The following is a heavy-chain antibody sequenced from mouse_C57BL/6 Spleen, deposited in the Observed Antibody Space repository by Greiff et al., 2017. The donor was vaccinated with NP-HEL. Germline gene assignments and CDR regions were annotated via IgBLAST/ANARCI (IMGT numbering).Heavy chain of an antibody. D-gene: IGHD2-5*01. J-gene: IGHJ3*01. V-gene: IGHV3-6*01. CDR2: ISYDGSN. Sequence: EVQLQESGPGLVKPSQSLSLTCSVTGYSITSGYYWNWIRQFPGNKLEWMCYISYDGSNNYNPSLKNRISITRDTSKNQFFLKLHSVTTEDTATYYCARENYSNGGFAYWGQGTLVTVSA. CDR3: ARENYSNGGFAY. CDR1: GYSITSGYY.